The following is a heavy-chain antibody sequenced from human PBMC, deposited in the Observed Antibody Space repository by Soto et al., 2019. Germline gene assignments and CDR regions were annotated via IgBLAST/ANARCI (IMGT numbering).Heavy chain of an antibody. CDR3: ASAYYYDSSGPGAFDI. V-gene: IGHV1-46*03. J-gene: IGHJ3*02. CDR1: GYTFTSYY. CDR2: INPSGGST. Sequence: ASVKVSCKASGYTFTSYYMHWVRQAPGQGLEWMGIINPSGGSTSYAQKFQGRVTMTRDTSTSTVYMELSSLRSEDTAVYYCASAYYYDSSGPGAFDIWGQGTMVTVSS. D-gene: IGHD3-22*01.